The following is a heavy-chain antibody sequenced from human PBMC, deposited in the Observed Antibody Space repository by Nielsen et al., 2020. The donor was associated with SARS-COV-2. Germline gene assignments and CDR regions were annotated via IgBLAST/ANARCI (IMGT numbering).Heavy chain of an antibody. CDR3: ARGDGDGYNPYYFDY. D-gene: IGHD5-24*01. Sequence: GESLRLSCKGSGYSFTTYWIGWVRQMSGKGLEWMGIIYPGDSDTRYSPSFQGQVTISADKSISTAYLQWSSLKASDTAMYYCARGDGDGYNPYYFDYWGQGTLVTVSS. CDR2: IYPGDSDT. V-gene: IGHV5-51*01. J-gene: IGHJ4*02. CDR1: GYSFTTYW.